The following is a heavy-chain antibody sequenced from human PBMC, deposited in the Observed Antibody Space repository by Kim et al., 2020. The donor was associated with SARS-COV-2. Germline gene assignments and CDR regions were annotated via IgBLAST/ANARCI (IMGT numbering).Heavy chain of an antibody. J-gene: IGHJ5*02. CDR2: INHSGST. CDR3: AIGGSIAAAGLGWFDP. CDR1: GGSFSGYY. V-gene: IGHV4-34*01. D-gene: IGHD6-13*01. Sequence: SETLSLTCAVYGGSFSGYYWSWIRQPPGKGLEWIGEINHSGSTNYNPSLKSRVTISVDTSKNQFSLKLSSVTAADTAVYYCAIGGSIAAAGLGWFDPWGQGTLVTVSS.